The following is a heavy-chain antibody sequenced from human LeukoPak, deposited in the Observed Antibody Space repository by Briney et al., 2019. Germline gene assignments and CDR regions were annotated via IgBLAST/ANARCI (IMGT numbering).Heavy chain of an antibody. CDR2: MNPNSGNT. V-gene: IGHV1-8*02. D-gene: IGHD3-22*01. CDR1: GYTFTSYG. CDR3: ARGADYYDSSGYYPAMYNWFDP. Sequence: ASVKVSCKASGYTFTSYGINWVRQATGQGLEWMGWMNPNSGNTGYAQKFQGRVTMTRNTSISTAYMELSSLRSEDTAVYYCARGADYYDSSGYYPAMYNWFDPWGQGTLITVSS. J-gene: IGHJ5*02.